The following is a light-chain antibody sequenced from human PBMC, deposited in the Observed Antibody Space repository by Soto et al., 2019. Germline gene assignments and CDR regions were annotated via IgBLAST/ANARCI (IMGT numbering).Light chain of an antibody. CDR1: QGISSY. CDR2: AAS. Sequence: AIRMTQSPSSFSASTGDRVTITCRASQGISSYLAWYQQKPGKAPKLLIYAASTLQSGVPSRFSDSGSGTDFTLTISCLQSEDFATYYCQQYYSYPRGFGPGTKVDIK. V-gene: IGKV1-8*01. CDR3: QQYYSYPRG. J-gene: IGKJ3*01.